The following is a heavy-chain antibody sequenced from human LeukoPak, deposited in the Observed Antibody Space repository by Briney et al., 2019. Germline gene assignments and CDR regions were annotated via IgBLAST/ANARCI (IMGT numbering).Heavy chain of an antibody. D-gene: IGHD1-26*01. J-gene: IGHJ4*02. CDR3: ARWEIRGSAHQLDY. Sequence: GGSLRLSCAASGFTLSSRWMNWVRQAPGKGLEWVADIKQDGSEKYYVGSVKGRFTISRDNAKNSMYLQMNSLRAEDTAVYYCARWEIRGSAHQLDYWGRGTLVTVSS. CDR2: IKQDGSEK. V-gene: IGHV3-7*01. CDR1: GFTLSSRW.